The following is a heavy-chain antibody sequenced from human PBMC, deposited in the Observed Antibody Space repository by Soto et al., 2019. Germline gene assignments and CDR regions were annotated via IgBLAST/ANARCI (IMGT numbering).Heavy chain of an antibody. J-gene: IGHJ4*02. V-gene: IGHV3-23*01. CDR2: ISANGQGT. Sequence: EVQLLESGGGLVQPGGSLRLSCTASGFTFTYYAFSWVRQAPGKGLEWVSAISANGQGTYYADSVRGRFTISRDNSKNTVFLHRDSLRAEDTAVYYCAKDRDYPRDQFHYWGQGTLVTVSS. CDR3: AKDRDYPRDQFHY. CDR1: GFTFTYYA. D-gene: IGHD2-2*01.